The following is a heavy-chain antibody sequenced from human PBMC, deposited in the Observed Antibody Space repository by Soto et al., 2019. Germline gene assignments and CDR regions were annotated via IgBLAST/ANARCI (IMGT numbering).Heavy chain of an antibody. CDR3: KTVIMPYLYYYDGSGYLDF. J-gene: IGHJ4*02. Sequence: PGGSLRLSCSTSGFTFNKAWMTWVRQAPGKGLQWVGRIKSQTDGGTTDYTASVKGRFTISRDDSKNTLYLQMNSLKTEDTAVYYCKTVIMPYLYYYDGSGYLDFWGQGTLVTVSS. V-gene: IGHV3-15*01. CDR2: IKSQTDGGTT. CDR1: GFTFNKAW. D-gene: IGHD3-22*01.